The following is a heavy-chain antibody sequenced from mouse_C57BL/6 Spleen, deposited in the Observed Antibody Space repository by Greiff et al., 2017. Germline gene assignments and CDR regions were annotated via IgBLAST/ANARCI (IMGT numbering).Heavy chain of an antibody. V-gene: IGHV14-4*01. CDR3: TTQFDGYPYYYAMDY. CDR2: IDPENGDT. CDR1: GFNIKDDY. Sequence: EVQLQESGAELVRPGASVKLSCTASGFNIKDDYMHWVKQRPEQGLEWIGWIDPENGDTEYASKFQGKATITADTSSNTAYLQLSSLKSEDTAVYYCTTQFDGYPYYYAMDYWGQGTSVTVSS. D-gene: IGHD2-3*01. J-gene: IGHJ4*01.